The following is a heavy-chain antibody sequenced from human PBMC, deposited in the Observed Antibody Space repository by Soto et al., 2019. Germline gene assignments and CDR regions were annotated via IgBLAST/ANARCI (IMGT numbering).Heavy chain of an antibody. CDR3: ARVDYYDSSRYLRLAY. V-gene: IGHV1-69*06. CDR2: IIPIFGTA. CDR1: GGTFSSYA. J-gene: IGHJ1*01. D-gene: IGHD3-22*01. Sequence: AVKVSCKASGGTFSSYAISWVRQAPGQGLEWMGGIIPIFGTANYAQKFQGRVTITADKSTSTAYMELSSLRSEDTAVYYCARVDYYDSSRYLRLAYSGRGTLVTVSS.